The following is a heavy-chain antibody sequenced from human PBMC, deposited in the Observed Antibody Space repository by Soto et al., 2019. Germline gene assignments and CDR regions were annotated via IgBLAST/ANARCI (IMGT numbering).Heavy chain of an antibody. Sequence: GGSLRLSCAASGFTFSSYAMSWVRQAPGKGLEWVSAISGSGGSTYYADSVKGRFTISRDNSKNTLYLQMNSLRAEDTAVYYCAKIPPPQDTHYYGSGSQPPEYYYYYYGMDVWGQGTTVTVSS. CDR3: AKIPPPQDTHYYGSGSQPPEYYYYYYGMDV. D-gene: IGHD3-10*01. J-gene: IGHJ6*02. V-gene: IGHV3-23*01. CDR2: ISGSGGST. CDR1: GFTFSSYA.